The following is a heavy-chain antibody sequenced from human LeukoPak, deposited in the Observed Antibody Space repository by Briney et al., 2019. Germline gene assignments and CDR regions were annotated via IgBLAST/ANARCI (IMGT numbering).Heavy chain of an antibody. V-gene: IGHV3-48*03. CDR3: ARSSELLWFGELWGAFDI. D-gene: IGHD3-10*01. CDR2: ISSSGSTI. J-gene: IGHJ3*02. Sequence: PGGSLRLSCAASGFTFSSYEMNWVRQAPGKGLEWVSYISSSGSTIYYADPVKGRFTISRDNAKNSLYLQMNSLRAEDTAVYYCARSSELLWFGELWGAFDIWGQGTMVTVSS. CDR1: GFTFSSYE.